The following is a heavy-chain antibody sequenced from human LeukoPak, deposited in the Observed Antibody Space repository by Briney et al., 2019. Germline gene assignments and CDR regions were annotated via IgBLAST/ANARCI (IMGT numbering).Heavy chain of an antibody. Sequence: PGGSLRLSCAASGFTFSSYEMNWVRQAPGKGLEWVSYISSSGSTIYYADSVKGRFTISRDNAKNSLYLQMNSLRAEDTAVYYCASGGGRDSSSYLFVYWGQGTLVTVSS. V-gene: IGHV3-48*03. CDR2: ISSSGSTI. CDR1: GFTFSSYE. J-gene: IGHJ4*02. D-gene: IGHD6-13*01. CDR3: ASGGGRDSSSYLFVY.